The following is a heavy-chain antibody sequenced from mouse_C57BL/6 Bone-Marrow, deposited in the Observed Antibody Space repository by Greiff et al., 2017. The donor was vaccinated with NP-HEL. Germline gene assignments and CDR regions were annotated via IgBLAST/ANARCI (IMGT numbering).Heavy chain of an antibody. CDR3: ARHGDGYYFAWFAY. V-gene: IGHV5-6*01. CDR2: ISSGGSYT. CDR1: GFTFSSYG. Sequence: EVQLMESGGDLVKPGGSLKLSCTASGFTFSSYGMSWVRQTPDKRLEWVATISSGGSYTYYPASVKGRFTISRDNAKNTLYLQMSSLKSEDTAMYYCARHGDGYYFAWFAYWGQGTLVTVSA. D-gene: IGHD2-3*01. J-gene: IGHJ3*01.